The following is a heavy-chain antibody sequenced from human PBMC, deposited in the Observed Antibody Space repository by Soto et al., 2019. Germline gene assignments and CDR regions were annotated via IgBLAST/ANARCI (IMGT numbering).Heavy chain of an antibody. Sequence: PSEILSLTCAVYGGSFSGYYWSWIRQPPGKGLEWIGYIYYSGSTNYNPSLKSRVTISVDTSKNQFSLKLSSVTAADTAVYYCAREGIAAAGRHFDYWGQGTLVTV. J-gene: IGHJ4*02. V-gene: IGHV4-59*01. D-gene: IGHD6-13*01. CDR1: GGSFSGYY. CDR3: AREGIAAAGRHFDY. CDR2: IYYSGST.